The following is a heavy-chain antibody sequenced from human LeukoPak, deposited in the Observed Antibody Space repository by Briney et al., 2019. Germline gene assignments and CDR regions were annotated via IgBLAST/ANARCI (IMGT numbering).Heavy chain of an antibody. J-gene: IGHJ3*02. CDR2: ISGSGGST. D-gene: IGHD3-9*01. CDR1: GLTFSSYA. CDR3: AKSSLYYDILTGFIHDAFDI. V-gene: IGHV3-23*01. Sequence: GGSLRLSCAASGLTFSSYAMSWVRQAPGKGLEWVSAISGSGGSTYYADSVKGRFTISRDNSKNTLYLQMNSLRAEDTAVYYCAKSSLYYDILTGFIHDAFDIWGQGTMVTVSS.